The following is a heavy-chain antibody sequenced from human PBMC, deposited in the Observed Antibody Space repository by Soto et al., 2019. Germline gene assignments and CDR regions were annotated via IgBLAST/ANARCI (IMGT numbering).Heavy chain of an antibody. V-gene: IGHV4-34*01. J-gene: IGHJ6*02. CDR3: ARGWEATFGVVPFPRNYGMDV. D-gene: IGHD3-3*01. Sequence: SETLSLTCAVYGGSFSGYYWSWIRQPPGKGLEWIGEINHSGNTNYNPSLKSRVTISVDTSKNQFSLKLSSVTAADTAVYYCARGWEATFGVVPFPRNYGMDVWGQGTTVTVSS. CDR2: INHSGNT. CDR1: GGSFSGYY.